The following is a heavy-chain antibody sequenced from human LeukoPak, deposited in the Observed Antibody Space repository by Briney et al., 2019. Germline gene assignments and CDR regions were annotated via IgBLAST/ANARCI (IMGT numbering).Heavy chain of an antibody. Sequence: ASVKVSCKASGGTFSSYAISWVRQAPGKGLEWMGGFDPEDGETIYAQKFQGRVTMTEDTSTDTAYMELSSLRSEDTAVYYCATEVSPYYDFWSGYYMDVWGKGTTVTVSS. CDR2: FDPEDGET. CDR1: GGTFSSYA. J-gene: IGHJ6*03. D-gene: IGHD3-3*01. CDR3: ATEVSPYYDFWSGYYMDV. V-gene: IGHV1-24*01.